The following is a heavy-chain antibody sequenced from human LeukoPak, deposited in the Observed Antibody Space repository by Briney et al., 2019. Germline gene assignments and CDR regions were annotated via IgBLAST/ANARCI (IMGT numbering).Heavy chain of an antibody. D-gene: IGHD1-26*01. CDR3: ARGTVGATKGLGHFDY. Sequence: GASVKVSCKASGYTFTSYGISWVRQAPGQGLEWMGWISAYNGNTNYAQKLQGRVTMTTDTSTSTAYMELRSLRSEDTAVYYCARGTVGATKGLGHFDYWGQGTLVTVSS. CDR1: GYTFTSYG. J-gene: IGHJ4*02. V-gene: IGHV1-18*01. CDR2: ISAYNGNT.